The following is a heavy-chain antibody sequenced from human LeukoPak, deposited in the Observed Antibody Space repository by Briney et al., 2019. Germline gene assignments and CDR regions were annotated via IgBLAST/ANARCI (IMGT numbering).Heavy chain of an antibody. CDR2: FDPEDGET. D-gene: IGHD1-26*01. V-gene: IGHV1-24*01. CDR3: ATDGIPGATTTLDY. CDR1: GITLNDLS. Sequence: ASVKVSCKVSGITLNDLSIQWVRQAPGKGLEWMGGFDPEDGETIYAPKFQARVTMTQDTYEDTAYMELSSLRSEDTGVYYCATDGIPGATTTLDYWGQGTLVTVSS. J-gene: IGHJ4*02.